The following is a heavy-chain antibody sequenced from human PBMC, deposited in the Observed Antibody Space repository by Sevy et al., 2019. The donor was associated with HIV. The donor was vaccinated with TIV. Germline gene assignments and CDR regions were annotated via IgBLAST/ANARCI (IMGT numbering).Heavy chain of an antibody. D-gene: IGHD1-26*01. CDR1: GFTISTYW. V-gene: IGHV3-7*01. CDR2: INQDGTVR. Sequence: GGSLRLSCVASGFTISTYWVTWVRQAPGKGLEWVANINQDGTVRKYLDSVRGRFTITRDNAKNSVSLEMNSLRNEDTAIYFCANAYSGSYSHSYLYALDVWGQGTTVTVSS. J-gene: IGHJ6*02. CDR3: ANAYSGSYSHSYLYALDV.